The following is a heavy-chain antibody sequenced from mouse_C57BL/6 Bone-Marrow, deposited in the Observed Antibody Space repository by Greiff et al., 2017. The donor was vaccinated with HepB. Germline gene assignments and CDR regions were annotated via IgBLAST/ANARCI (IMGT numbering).Heavy chain of an antibody. CDR3: TEELREWYFEV. CDR1: GYTFTSYW. V-gene: IGHV1-5*01. J-gene: IGHJ1*03. Sequence: EVKLQESGTVLARPGASVKMSCKTSGYTFTSYWMHWVKQRPGQGLEWIGAIYPGNSDTRYNQKFKGKAKLTAVPAASTAYMELSSLTNEDSAVYYWTEELREWYFEVWGTGTTVTVSA. D-gene: IGHD1-1*01. CDR2: IYPGNSDT.